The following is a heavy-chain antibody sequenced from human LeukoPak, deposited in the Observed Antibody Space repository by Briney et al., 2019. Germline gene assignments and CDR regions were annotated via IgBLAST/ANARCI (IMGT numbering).Heavy chain of an antibody. CDR3: ARDRAYCTSTTCYRDNWFDP. V-gene: IGHV1-8*03. Sequence: ASVKVSCKASGYTFTSYDINWVRQATGQGLEWMGWMNPNSGNTGYAQKFQGRVTITRNTSISTAYMELSSLRSEDTAVYYCARDRAYCTSTTCYRDNWFDPWGQGTLVTVSS. J-gene: IGHJ5*02. CDR1: GYTFTSYD. CDR2: MNPNSGNT. D-gene: IGHD2-2*02.